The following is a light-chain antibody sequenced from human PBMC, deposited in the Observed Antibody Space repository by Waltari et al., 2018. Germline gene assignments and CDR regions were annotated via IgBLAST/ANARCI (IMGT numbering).Light chain of an antibody. V-gene: IGLV2-8*01. Sequence: QAALTQPPSMSGSPGQSVTLSCTGTSGDIGGYDRVSWYQQYPGKAPKLMIYEVSQRPSGVSDRFSGSKSGNTASLTISGLQAEDEADYYCCSHAGNNNYIFGVGTRLTVL. CDR2: EVS. CDR1: SGDIGGYDR. J-gene: IGLJ1*01. CDR3: CSHAGNNNYI.